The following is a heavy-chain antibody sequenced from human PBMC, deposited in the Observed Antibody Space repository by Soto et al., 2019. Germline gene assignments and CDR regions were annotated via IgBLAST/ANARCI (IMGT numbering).Heavy chain of an antibody. V-gene: IGHV4-61*01. CDR2: IYYSGST. Sequence: QVQLQESGPGLVKPSETLSLTCTVSGGSVSSGSYYWSWIRQPPGKGLEWIGYIYYSGSTNYNPSLTSRVTISVDTSKNQFSLKLSSVTAADTAVYYCARGTAMVPNFDYWGQGTLVTVSS. D-gene: IGHD5-18*01. CDR1: GGSVSSGSYY. CDR3: ARGTAMVPNFDY. J-gene: IGHJ4*02.